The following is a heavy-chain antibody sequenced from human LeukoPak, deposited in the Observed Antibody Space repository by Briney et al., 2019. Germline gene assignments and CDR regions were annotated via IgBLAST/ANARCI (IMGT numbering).Heavy chain of an antibody. CDR3: ARDISVGVPYY. CDR1: GFTFSTYW. J-gene: IGHJ4*02. Sequence: PGGSLRLSCAASGFTFSTYWMSWVRQDPGKGLEWVANIKQDGSEKYYVDSVKGRFTISRDNAKNSLYLKMTSLRAEDTAFYFCARDISVGVPYYWGQGTLVSVSS. CDR2: IKQDGSEK. D-gene: IGHD2-8*01. V-gene: IGHV3-7*03.